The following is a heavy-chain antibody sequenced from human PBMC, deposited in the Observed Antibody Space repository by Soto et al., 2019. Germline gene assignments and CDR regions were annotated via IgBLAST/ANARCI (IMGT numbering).Heavy chain of an antibody. Sequence: ASVKVSCKVSGYTLTELSMHWVRQAPGKGLEWMGGFDPEDGETIYAQKFQGRVTMTEDTSTDTAYMELSSLRSEDTAVYYCAGDKMVAAAGRGLVNYYYYGMDVWGQGXTVTVSS. J-gene: IGHJ6*02. V-gene: IGHV1-24*01. CDR2: FDPEDGET. CDR3: AGDKMVAAAGRGLVNYYYYGMDV. D-gene: IGHD6-13*01. CDR1: GYTLTELS.